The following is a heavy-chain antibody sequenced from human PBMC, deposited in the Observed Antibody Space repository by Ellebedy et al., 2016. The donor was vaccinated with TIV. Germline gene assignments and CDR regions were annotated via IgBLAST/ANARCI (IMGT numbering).Heavy chain of an antibody. CDR2: ISSDGTTT. J-gene: IGHJ4*02. CDR1: GSTFSRNW. D-gene: IGHD3-3*01. Sequence: GESLKISCAASGSTFSRNWMHWVRQAPGKGLVWVSWISSDGTTTTYADSVKGRFTISRDNAESILYLQMNSLRVEDTAMYYCAGDLDVWGQGILVTVSS. CDR3: AGDLDV. V-gene: IGHV3-74*03.